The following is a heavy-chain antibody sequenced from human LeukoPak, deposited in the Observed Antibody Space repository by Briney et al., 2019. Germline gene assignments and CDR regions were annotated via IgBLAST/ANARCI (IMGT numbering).Heavy chain of an antibody. CDR1: GFTFTEAW. J-gene: IGHJ4*02. D-gene: IGHD1-26*01. Sequence: PGGSLRLSCVASGFTFTEAWMSWVHQAPGKGLEWVSYISSSSDTIYYADSVKGRFTISRDNAKNSLYLQMNSLRAEDTAVYYCASGMRVGPNIWGQGTLVTVSS. V-gene: IGHV3-11*04. CDR2: ISSSSDTI. CDR3: ASGMRVGPNI.